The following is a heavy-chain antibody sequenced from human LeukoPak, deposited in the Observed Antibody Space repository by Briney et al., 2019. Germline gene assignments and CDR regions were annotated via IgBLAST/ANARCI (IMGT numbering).Heavy chain of an antibody. Sequence: GGSLRLSCAASGFTFNSYTMSWVRQSPGKGLEWVSAISGSGRTTYYADSVKGRFTISRDNSKNTLYLQVNSLRAEDTAVYYCAKDPLYSYAGSTPSYFDFWGQGTLVTVSS. J-gene: IGHJ4*02. CDR2: ISGSGRTT. D-gene: IGHD5-18*01. V-gene: IGHV3-23*01. CDR1: GFTFNSYT. CDR3: AKDPLYSYAGSTPSYFDF.